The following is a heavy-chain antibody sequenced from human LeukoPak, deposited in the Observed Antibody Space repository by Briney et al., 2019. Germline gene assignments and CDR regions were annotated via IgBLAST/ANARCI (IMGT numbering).Heavy chain of an antibody. CDR1: GGSISSSSYY. CDR3: ARDPPTIAAAGRGWFDP. D-gene: IGHD6-13*01. J-gene: IGHJ5*02. CDR2: IYYSGST. Sequence: SETLSLTCTVSGGSISSSSYYWGWIRQPPGKGLEWIGSIYYSGSTYYNPSLKSRVTISVDTSKNQFSLKLSSVTAADTAVYYCARDPPTIAAAGRGWFDPWGQGTLVTVSS. V-gene: IGHV4-39*07.